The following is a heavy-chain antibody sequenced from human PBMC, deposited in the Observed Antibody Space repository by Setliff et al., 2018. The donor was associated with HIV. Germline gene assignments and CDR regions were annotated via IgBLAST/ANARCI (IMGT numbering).Heavy chain of an antibody. Sequence: SETLSLTCTVSGGSISSGDHYWSWIRQHPGKGLEWIGYISYIGGTHYNPSLESRAHISVDTSKNVFSLKLSSVTAADTAVYYCARGAAAAIMDSFYHYMDVWGKGTTVTVSS. D-gene: IGHD3-16*01. V-gene: IGHV4-31*03. CDR2: ISYIGGT. J-gene: IGHJ6*03. CDR3: ARGAAAAIMDSFYHYMDV. CDR1: GGSISSGDHY.